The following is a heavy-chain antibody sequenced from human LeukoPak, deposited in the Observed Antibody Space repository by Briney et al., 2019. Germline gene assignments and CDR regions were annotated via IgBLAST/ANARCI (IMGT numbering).Heavy chain of an antibody. J-gene: IGHJ2*01. D-gene: IGHD2-2*01. CDR1: GGSISSGGYY. CDR3: ARVVVPAAKDWYFDL. V-gene: IGHV4-30-4*08. CDR2: IYYSGST. Sequence: SETLSLTCTVSGGSISSGGYYWSWIRQPPGKGLEWIGYIYYSGSTYYNPSLKSRVTISVDTSKNQFSLKLSSVTAADTAVYYCARVVVPAAKDWYFDLWGRGTLVTVSS.